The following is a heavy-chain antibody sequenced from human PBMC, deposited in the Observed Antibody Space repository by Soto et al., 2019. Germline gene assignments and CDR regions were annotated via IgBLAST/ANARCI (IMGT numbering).Heavy chain of an antibody. CDR1: GYRFPSYW. V-gene: IGHV5-51*01. CDR2: IYPGDSDT. Sequence: PGESLKISCKGSGYRFPSYWIAWVRQMPAKGLEWMGIIYPGDSDTIYSPSFQGQVTFSADKSTSTAYLQWSSLKASDTAMYYCARQGSNGAYYYYGMDVWGQGTTVTVSS. CDR3: ARQGSNGAYYYYGMDV. D-gene: IGHD2-8*01. J-gene: IGHJ6*02.